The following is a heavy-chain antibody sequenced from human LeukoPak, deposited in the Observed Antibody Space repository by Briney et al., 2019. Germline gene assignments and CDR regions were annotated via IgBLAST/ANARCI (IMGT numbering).Heavy chain of an antibody. Sequence: GGSLRLSCAASGFTFSSYAMSWVRKAPGKGLEWVSASSGCGGSTYYADSVKGRFTISRDNSKNTLYLQMNSLRAEDTAVYYCAKDRGGRGYSYEYYFDYWGQGTLVTVSS. CDR3: AKDRGGRGYSYEYYFDY. CDR1: GFTFSSYA. D-gene: IGHD5-18*01. V-gene: IGHV3-23*01. CDR2: SSGCGGST. J-gene: IGHJ4*02.